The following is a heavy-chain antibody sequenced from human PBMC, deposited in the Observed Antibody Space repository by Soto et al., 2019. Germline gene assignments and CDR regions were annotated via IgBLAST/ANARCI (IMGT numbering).Heavy chain of an antibody. D-gene: IGHD3-3*01. CDR2: IYYGGST. J-gene: IGHJ4*02. CDR1: GGSISSSSYY. V-gene: IGHV4-39*01. Sequence: QLQLQESGPGLVKPSETLSLTCTVSGGSISSSSYYWGWIRQPPGKGLEWIGSIYYGGSTYHNPSPKSRVTISVDTSKNQFSLKLSSVTAADTAVFYCARHRRYAFWSAVDYWGQGTLVTVSS. CDR3: ARHRRYAFWSAVDY.